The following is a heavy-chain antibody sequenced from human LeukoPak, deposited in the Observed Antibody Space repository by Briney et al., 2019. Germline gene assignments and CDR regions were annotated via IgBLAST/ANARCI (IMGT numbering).Heavy chain of an antibody. CDR3: ARCYVAYYYYYMDV. D-gene: IGHD2-2*01. J-gene: IGHJ6*03. V-gene: IGHV4-39*07. Sequence: SETLSLTCTVSGGSISSSSYYWGWIRQPPGKGLEWIGSIDYSGSTYYNPSLKSRVTISVDTSKNQFSLKLSSVTAADTAVYYCARCYVAYYYYYMDVWGKGTTVTVSS. CDR1: GGSISSSSYY. CDR2: IDYSGST.